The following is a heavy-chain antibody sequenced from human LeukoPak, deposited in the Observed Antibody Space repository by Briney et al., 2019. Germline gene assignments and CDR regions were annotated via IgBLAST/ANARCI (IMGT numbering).Heavy chain of an antibody. Sequence: GESLKISCKGSGYSFTSYWIGWVRQMPGKGLEWMGIIYPGDSDTRYSPSFQGQVTFSADKSISTAYLQWSSLKASDTAMYYCARLPLRLGELSLHFDYWGQGTLVTVSS. CDR1: GYSFTSYW. D-gene: IGHD3-16*02. CDR3: ARLPLRLGELSLHFDY. J-gene: IGHJ4*02. CDR2: IYPGDSDT. V-gene: IGHV5-51*01.